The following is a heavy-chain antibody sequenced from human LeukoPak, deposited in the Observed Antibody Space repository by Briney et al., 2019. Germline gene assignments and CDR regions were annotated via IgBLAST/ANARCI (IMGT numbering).Heavy chain of an antibody. V-gene: IGHV1-69*01. Sequence: SVKVSCKASGGTFSSYAISWVRQAPGQGLEWMGGIIPIFGTANYAQKFQGRVTITADESTSTAYMELSSLRSEDTAVYYCARVGYCSSTSCYTRYYYYGMDVWGQGPRSPSP. J-gene: IGHJ6*02. CDR1: GGTFSSYA. CDR3: ARVGYCSSTSCYTRYYYYGMDV. D-gene: IGHD2-2*02. CDR2: IIPIFGTA.